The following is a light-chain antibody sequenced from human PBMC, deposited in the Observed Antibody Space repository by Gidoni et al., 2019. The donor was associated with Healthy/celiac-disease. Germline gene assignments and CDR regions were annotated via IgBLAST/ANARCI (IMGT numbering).Light chain of an antibody. CDR2: AAS. V-gene: IGKV1-39*01. CDR1: QSISSY. CDR3: QQSYSTPWT. J-gene: IGKJ1*01. Sequence: DSQMTQSPSSLSASVGDRVTITCRASQSISSYLNWYQQKPGKAPTLLIYAASNLQRGVPSSFSVSGSGTDFTLAISCLHPEDFATYYRQQSYSTPWTFGQGTKVEIK.